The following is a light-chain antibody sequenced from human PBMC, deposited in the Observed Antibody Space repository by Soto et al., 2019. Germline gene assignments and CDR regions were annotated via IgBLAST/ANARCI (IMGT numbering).Light chain of an antibody. V-gene: IGLV1-40*01. J-gene: IGLJ2*01. CDR2: GNS. CDR3: QSYDSSLSVV. Sequence: QAVVTQPPPVSGAPGQRVTISCTGSSSNIGAGYDVHWYQQLPGTAPKLLIYGNSNRPSGVPDRFSGSKSGTSASLAITGLQDEDEADYYCQSYDSSLSVVFGGGTKLTVL. CDR1: SSNIGAGYD.